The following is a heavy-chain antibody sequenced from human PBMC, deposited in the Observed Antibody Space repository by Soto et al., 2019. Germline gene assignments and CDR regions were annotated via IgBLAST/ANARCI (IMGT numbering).Heavy chain of an antibody. J-gene: IGHJ4*02. D-gene: IGHD3-9*01. CDR1: GFTFSSYA. CDR3: AKDPTEDDILTGYYGFDY. V-gene: IGHV3-23*01. Sequence: PGGSLRLSCAASGFTFSSYAMSWVRQAPGKGLEWVSAISGSGGSTYYADSVKGRFTISRDNSKNTLYLQMNSLRAEDTAVYYCAKDPTEDDILTGYYGFDYWGQGTLVTVSS. CDR2: ISGSGGST.